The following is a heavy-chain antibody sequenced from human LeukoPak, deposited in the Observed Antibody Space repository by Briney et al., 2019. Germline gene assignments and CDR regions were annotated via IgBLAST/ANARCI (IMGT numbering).Heavy chain of an antibody. D-gene: IGHD6-13*01. Sequence: GGSLRLSCAASGFTFSSYSMNWARQAPGKGLEWVSSISSSSSYIYYADSVKGRFTISRDNAKNSLYLQMNSLRAEDTAVYYCADYSSSWYGGLGYWGQGTLVTVSS. CDR3: ADYSSSWYGGLGY. CDR2: ISSSSSYI. CDR1: GFTFSSYS. J-gene: IGHJ4*02. V-gene: IGHV3-21*04.